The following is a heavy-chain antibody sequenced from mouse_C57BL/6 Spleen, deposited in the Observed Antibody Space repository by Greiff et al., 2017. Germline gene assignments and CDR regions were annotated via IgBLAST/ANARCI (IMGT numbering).Heavy chain of an antibody. V-gene: IGHV14-2*01. D-gene: IGHD2-5*01. CDR1: GFNIKDYY. J-gene: IGHJ2*01. Sequence: EVQLQQSGAELVKPGASVKLSCTASGFNIKDYYMHWVKQRTEQGLEWIGRIDPEDGETKYAPKFQGKATITADTSANTAYLQLSSLTSEDTAVYYCARYYSKEYYFDYWGQGTTLTVSS. CDR2: IDPEDGET. CDR3: ARYYSKEYYFDY.